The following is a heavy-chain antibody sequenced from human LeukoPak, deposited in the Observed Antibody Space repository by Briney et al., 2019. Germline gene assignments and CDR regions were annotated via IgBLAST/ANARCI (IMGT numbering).Heavy chain of an antibody. CDR1: GFTFSSYA. CDR2: IGGSGGTA. J-gene: IGHJ5*02. D-gene: IGHD6-13*01. V-gene: IGHV3-23*01. CDR3: AKNPFLAPSGNWFDP. Sequence: SGGSLRLSCAASGFTFSSYAMSWVRQAPGKGPEWVSAIGGSGGTAYYADSVKGRFTISRDNSKNTLYLQMNSLRAEDTAVYYCAKNPFLAPSGNWFDPWGQGTLVTVSS.